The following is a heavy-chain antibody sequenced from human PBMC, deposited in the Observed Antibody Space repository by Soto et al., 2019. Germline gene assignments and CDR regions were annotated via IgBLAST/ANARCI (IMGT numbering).Heavy chain of an antibody. CDR3: ARDGREASGMDV. J-gene: IGHJ6*02. V-gene: IGHV4-59*11. Sequence: ASETLSLTCTVSVGSSSSHYWSWVRQAPGKGLEWIGHIYYRGSTNYNPSLRSRSTISVDTSKNQFSLKLNSVTTADAAVYYCARDGREASGMDVWGQGTKVTVSS. CDR2: IYYRGST. D-gene: IGHD1-26*01. CDR1: VGSSSSHY.